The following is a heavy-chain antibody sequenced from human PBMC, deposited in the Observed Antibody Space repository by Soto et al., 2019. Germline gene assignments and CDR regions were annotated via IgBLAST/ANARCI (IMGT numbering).Heavy chain of an antibody. CDR1: GFTFSSYA. V-gene: IGHV3-30-3*01. CDR2: ISYDGSNK. CDR3: ARGGGAVAGNNWFDP. J-gene: IGHJ5*02. D-gene: IGHD6-19*01. Sequence: GGSLRLSCAASGFTFSSYAMHWVRQAPGKGLEWVAVISYDGSNKYYADSVKGRFTISRDNSKNTLYLQMNSLRAEDTAVYYCARGGGAVAGNNWFDPWGQGTLVTVSS.